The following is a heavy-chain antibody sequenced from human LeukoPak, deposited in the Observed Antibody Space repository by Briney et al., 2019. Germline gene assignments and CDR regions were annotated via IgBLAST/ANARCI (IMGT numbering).Heavy chain of an antibody. J-gene: IGHJ4*02. Sequence: PSETLSLTCTVSGGSISSYYWSWIRQPPGKGLEWIGYIYTSGSTNYNPSLKSRVTISVETSKNQFSLKLSSVTAADTAVYYCARLGIAAAGLENWGQGTLVTVSS. CDR3: ARLGIAAAGLEN. CDR2: IYTSGST. CDR1: GGSISSYY. V-gene: IGHV4-4*09. D-gene: IGHD6-13*01.